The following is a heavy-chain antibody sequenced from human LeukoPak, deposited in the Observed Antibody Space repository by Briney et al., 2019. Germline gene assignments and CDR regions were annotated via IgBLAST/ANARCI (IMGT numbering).Heavy chain of an antibody. CDR2: IRGGGETT. CDR1: GFTFNNYA. D-gene: IGHD6-19*01. J-gene: IGHJ4*02. Sequence: PGGSLRLSCAASGFTFNNYAMNWVRQAPGKGLEWVSSIRGGGETTYSADSAKGRFTISRDNSQNTLYLQMNSLSAEDTAVYYCAKVPNSGWIFDYWGQGTLVTVSS. V-gene: IGHV3-23*01. CDR3: AKVPNSGWIFDY.